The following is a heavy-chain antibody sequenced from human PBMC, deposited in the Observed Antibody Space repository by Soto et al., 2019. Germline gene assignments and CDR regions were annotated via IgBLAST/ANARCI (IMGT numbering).Heavy chain of an antibody. J-gene: IGHJ6*02. CDR2: ISYDGSNK. D-gene: IGHD6-19*01. CDR1: GFTFSSYA. Sequence: PGGSLRLSCAASGFTFSSYAMHWVRQAPGKGLEWVAVISYDGSNKYYADSVKGRFTISRDNSKNTLYLQMNSLRAEDTAVYYCARSEISGPSGYYYYGMDVWGQGTTVTVSS. CDR3: ARSEISGPSGYYYYGMDV. V-gene: IGHV3-30-3*01.